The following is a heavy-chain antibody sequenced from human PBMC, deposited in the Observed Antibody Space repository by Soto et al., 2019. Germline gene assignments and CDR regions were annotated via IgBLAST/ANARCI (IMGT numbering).Heavy chain of an antibody. V-gene: IGHV1-8*01. Sequence: ASVKVSCKASGYTFTSYDINWVRQATGQGLEWMGWMNPNSGNTGYAQKFQGRVTMTRNTSISTAYMELSSLRSEDTAVYYCARGDQKVPAAIKRIYYYYYHMDVWGKGTTVTVSS. J-gene: IGHJ6*03. CDR1: GYTFTSYD. CDR3: ARGDQKVPAAIKRIYYYYYHMDV. CDR2: MNPNSGNT. D-gene: IGHD2-2*02.